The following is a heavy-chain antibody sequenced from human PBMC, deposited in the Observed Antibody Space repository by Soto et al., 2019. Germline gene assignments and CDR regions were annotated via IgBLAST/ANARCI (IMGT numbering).Heavy chain of an antibody. J-gene: IGHJ4*02. CDR3: ARGSPRLGSSRWLGGY. CDR2: IHSGNGDT. Sequence: QVQLLQSGAEVKRPGASVKVSCKASGYIFTSYALHWVRQAPGQGLEWMGWIHSGNGDTMYSEKFQDRVTITRDASADTAYMELTSLNFEDTAVYFCARGSPRLGSSRWLGGYWGQGSDVIVSS. V-gene: IGHV1-3*01. CDR1: GYIFTSYA. D-gene: IGHD3-10*01.